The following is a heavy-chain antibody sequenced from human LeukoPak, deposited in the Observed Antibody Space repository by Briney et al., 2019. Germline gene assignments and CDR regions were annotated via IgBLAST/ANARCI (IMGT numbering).Heavy chain of an antibody. CDR3: ARDKGLYGGNAHDY. Sequence: SETLSLTCTVSGGSISSYYWSWIRQPPGKGLEWIGYIYYSGSTNYNPSLKSRVTISVDTSRNQFSLKLSSVTAADTAVYYCARDKGLYGGNAHDYWGQGTLVTVSS. J-gene: IGHJ4*02. D-gene: IGHD4-23*01. CDR1: GGSISSYY. CDR2: IYYSGST. V-gene: IGHV4-59*12.